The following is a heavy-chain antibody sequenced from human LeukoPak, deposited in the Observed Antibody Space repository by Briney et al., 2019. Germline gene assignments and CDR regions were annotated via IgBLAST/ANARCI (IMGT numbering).Heavy chain of an antibody. V-gene: IGHV4-34*01. Sequence: SETLSLTRAVYGGSFSTYYWTWIRQPPGKGLEWIGEINHFGNTNYNPSLKSRVTISEDTSKNQFSLKLSSVTAADTAVYYCARPLWRYSYGYNWFDPWGQGTLVTVSS. J-gene: IGHJ5*02. D-gene: IGHD5-18*01. CDR1: GGSFSTYY. CDR2: INHFGNT. CDR3: ARPLWRYSYGYNWFDP.